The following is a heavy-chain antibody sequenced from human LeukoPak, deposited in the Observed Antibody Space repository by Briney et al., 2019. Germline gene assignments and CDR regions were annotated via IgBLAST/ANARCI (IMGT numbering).Heavy chain of an antibody. J-gene: IGHJ4*02. Sequence: ASVKVSCKASGGTFSSYAISWVRQAPGQGLEWMGGIIPIFGTANYAQKLQGRVTMTTDTSTSTAYMELRSLRSDDTAVYYCARREQWLVGDDYWGQGTLVTVSS. CDR1: GGTFSSYA. D-gene: IGHD6-19*01. V-gene: IGHV1-69*05. CDR2: IIPIFGTA. CDR3: ARREQWLVGDDY.